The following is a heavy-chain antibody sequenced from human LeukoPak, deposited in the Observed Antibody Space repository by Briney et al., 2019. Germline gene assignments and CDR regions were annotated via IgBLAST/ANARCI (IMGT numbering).Heavy chain of an antibody. CDR2: ISGSGGTT. CDR1: GFTFSSYA. V-gene: IGHV3-23*01. J-gene: IGHJ3*01. CDR3: MKVAAMLPPDAFDF. Sequence: PEGSLRLSCAASGFTFSSYAMNWVRQAPGKGLEWVSDISGSGGTTYYADSVKGRFTISRDNSRNTLFLKMNNLRAEDTAVYYCMKVAAMLPPDAFDFWGQGTVVTVSP. D-gene: IGHD2-2*01.